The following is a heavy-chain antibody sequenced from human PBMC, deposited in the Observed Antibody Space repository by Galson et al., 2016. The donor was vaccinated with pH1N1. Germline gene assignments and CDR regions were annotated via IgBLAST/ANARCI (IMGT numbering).Heavy chain of an antibody. J-gene: IGHJ6*02. Sequence: SLRLSCAASGFTFSSYGMHWVRQAPGKGLEWVAVIWYDGSKKFYADSVKGRFTISRENSMKTLYLQVNSLRAEDTAVYYCARNIENHYESSGYYGAYQYYGMDVWGQGTTVTVSS. V-gene: IGHV3-33*01. CDR1: GFTFSSYG. D-gene: IGHD3-22*01. CDR3: ARNIENHYESSGYYGAYQYYGMDV. CDR2: IWYDGSKK.